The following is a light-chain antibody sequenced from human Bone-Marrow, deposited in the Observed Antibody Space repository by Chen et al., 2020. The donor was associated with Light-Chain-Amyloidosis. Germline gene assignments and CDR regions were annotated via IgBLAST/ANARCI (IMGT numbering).Light chain of an antibody. V-gene: IGLV3-25*03. J-gene: IGLJ2*01. CDR3: QSADSSGTYEVI. CDR1: DLPTKY. Sequence: SYELTQPPSVSVSPGQTARITCSGDDLPTKYAYWYQQKPGQAPVLVIHRATERPSGISERFAGSNSGTTATLTIRGVQAEDEADYHCQSADSSGTYEVIFGGGTKLTVL. CDR2: RAT.